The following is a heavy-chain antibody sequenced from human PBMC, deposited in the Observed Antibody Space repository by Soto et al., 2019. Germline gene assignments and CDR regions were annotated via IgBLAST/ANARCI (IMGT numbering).Heavy chain of an antibody. Sequence: SETLSLTCAVYGGSFSGYYWSWIRQPPGKGLEWIGEINHSGSTNYNPSLKSRVTISVDTSKNQFSLKLSSVTAADTAVYYCARLRYGSGSYDGRWFDPWGQGTLVTVSS. J-gene: IGHJ5*02. V-gene: IGHV4-34*01. CDR1: GGSFSGYY. CDR3: ARLRYGSGSYDGRWFDP. D-gene: IGHD3-10*01. CDR2: INHSGST.